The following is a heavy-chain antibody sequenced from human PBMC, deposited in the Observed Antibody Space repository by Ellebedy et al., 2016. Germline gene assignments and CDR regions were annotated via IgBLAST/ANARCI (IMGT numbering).Heavy chain of an antibody. CDR3: ASLQSYCISCESDV. Sequence: GESLKISCAASGFTFSGYAIYWVRQAPGKGLEWVAAISSDGRDKYYADSVTGRFTISRDNSKNTLYLQMNSLRADDTAMYYCASLQSYCISCESDVWGQGSTVTVSS. D-gene: IGHD2-15*01. CDR1: GFTFSGYA. V-gene: IGHV3-30*04. CDR2: ISSDGRDK. J-gene: IGHJ6*02.